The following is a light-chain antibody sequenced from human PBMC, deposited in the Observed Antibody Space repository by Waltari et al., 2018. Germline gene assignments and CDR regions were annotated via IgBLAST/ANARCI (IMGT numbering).Light chain of an antibody. CDR1: TGHSSYA. V-gene: IGLV4-69*01. J-gene: IGLJ3*02. CDR2: LKSDGSH. CDR3: QTWGSDIGVV. Sequence: QVVLTQSPSASASLGASVKLICTLSTGHSSYATPWHQQEPEKGPRYLMKLKSDGSHTKGDGIPDRFSGSSSGAERYLTISSLQPEDEADYYCQTWGSDIGVVFGGGTKLTVL.